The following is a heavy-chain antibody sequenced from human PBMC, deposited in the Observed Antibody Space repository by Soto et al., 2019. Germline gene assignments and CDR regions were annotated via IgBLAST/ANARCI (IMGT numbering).Heavy chain of an antibody. J-gene: IGHJ4*02. CDR1: GFTFSDHY. CDR3: ARSSGSYTRGLDD. V-gene: IGHV3-72*01. Sequence: EVQLVESGGGLVQPGGSLRLSCAASGFTFSDHYMDWVRQAPGKGLEWVGRSRNKANSYSTEYAASVKGRFTISRDESKNSLYLQMNSLKTEDTAVYYCARSSGSYTRGLDDWGQGTLVTVSS. D-gene: IGHD1-26*01. CDR2: SRNKANSYST.